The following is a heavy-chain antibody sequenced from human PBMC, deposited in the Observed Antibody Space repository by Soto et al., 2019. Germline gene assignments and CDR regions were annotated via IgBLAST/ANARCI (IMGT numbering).Heavy chain of an antibody. CDR3: AKDSWATNTASNYFDY. J-gene: IGHJ4*02. V-gene: IGHV3-23*01. CDR1: GITFSNYA. CDR2: ISGNGEVT. Sequence: GGSLRLSCRASGITFSNYAMTWVRQAPGKGLEWVSYISGNGEVTYYGDALKGRFTISRDNAKHTLALQMNSLTAENTAVYYSAKDSWATNTASNYFDYWGQGTLVTVSS. D-gene: IGHD5-12*01.